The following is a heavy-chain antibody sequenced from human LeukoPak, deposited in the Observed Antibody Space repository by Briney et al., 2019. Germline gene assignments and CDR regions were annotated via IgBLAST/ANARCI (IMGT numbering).Heavy chain of an antibody. D-gene: IGHD3-22*01. V-gene: IGHV1-69*04. J-gene: IGHJ4*02. CDR1: GGTFSIYA. CDR2: IIPILGIA. CDR3: ARFRLGYYYDSTGDYFDY. Sequence: SVKVSCKASGGTFSIYAISWVRQAPGQGLEWMGRIIPILGIANYAQRFQSRVTITADKSTSTAYMELSILRSEDTAVYYCARFRLGYYYDSTGDYFDYWGQGTLVTVSS.